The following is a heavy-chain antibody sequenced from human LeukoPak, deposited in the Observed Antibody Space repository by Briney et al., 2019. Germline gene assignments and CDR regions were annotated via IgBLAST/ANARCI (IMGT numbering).Heavy chain of an antibody. CDR1: GGSFSGYY. Sequence: SETLSLTCAVYGGSFSGYYWSWIRQPPGKGLEWIGEINHSRSTNYNPSLKSRVTISLDTSKNQFSLKLSSVTAADTAVYYCARLPDYYSRHGAPGWGQGTLVTVSS. J-gene: IGHJ4*02. CDR3: ARLPDYYSRHGAPG. D-gene: IGHD3-10*01. CDR2: INHSRST. V-gene: IGHV4-34*01.